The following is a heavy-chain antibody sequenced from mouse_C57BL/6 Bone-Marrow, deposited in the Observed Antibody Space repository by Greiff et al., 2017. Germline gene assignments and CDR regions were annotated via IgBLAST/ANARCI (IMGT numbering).Heavy chain of an antibody. V-gene: IGHV5-12*01. CDR3: ARQGDGSSLFDY. Sequence: EVQGVESGGGLVQPGGSLKLSCAASGFTFSDYYMYWVRQTPEKRLEWVAYISNGGGSTYYPDTVKGRFTISRDNAKNTLYLQMSRLKSEDTAMYYCARQGDGSSLFDYWGQGTTLTVSS. D-gene: IGHD1-1*01. CDR1: GFTFSDYY. J-gene: IGHJ2*01. CDR2: ISNGGGST.